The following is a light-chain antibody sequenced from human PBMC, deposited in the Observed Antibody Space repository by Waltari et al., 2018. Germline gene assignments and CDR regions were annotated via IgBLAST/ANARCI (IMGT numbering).Light chain of an antibody. J-gene: IGLJ3*02. CDR2: VNSDGSH. V-gene: IGLV4-69*01. Sequence: QLVLTQSPSASASLGASVKITCTLSSGHSSNVVAWHQQQPEKGPRYLMKVNSDGSHSKGDGIPDRVSGSSAGAERYLTISSLQSDDEADYYCQTWGTGIWVFGGGTRLTVL. CDR1: SGHSSNV. CDR3: QTWGTGIWV.